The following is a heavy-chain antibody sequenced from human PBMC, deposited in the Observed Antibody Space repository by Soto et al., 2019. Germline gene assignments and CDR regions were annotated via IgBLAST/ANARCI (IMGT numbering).Heavy chain of an antibody. CDR1: GFTVSSNY. J-gene: IGHJ3*01. D-gene: IGHD5-12*01. V-gene: IGHV3-66*01. CDR2: IYSGGST. CDR3: ASRLLKYSGFGVL. Sequence: GGSLRLSCAASGFTVSSNYMSWVRQAPGKGLEWVSVIYSGGSTYYADSVKGRFTISRDNSKNTLYLQMNSLRAEDTAVYYCASRLLKYSGFGVLWGQGTMVTVSS.